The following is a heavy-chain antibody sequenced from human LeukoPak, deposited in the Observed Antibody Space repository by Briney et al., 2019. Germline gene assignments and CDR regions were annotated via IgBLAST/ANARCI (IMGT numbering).Heavy chain of an antibody. CDR3: ARESPPSSYYYYYGMDV. V-gene: IGHV3-53*01. CDR1: GFTVSSNY. CDR2: IYSGGST. J-gene: IGHJ6*02. Sequence: PGGSLRLSCAASGFTVSSNYMSWVRQAPGKGLEWVSVIYSGGSTYYADSVKGRFTISRDNSKNTLYLQMNSLRAGDTAVYYCARESPPSSYYYYYGMDVWGQGTTVTVSS.